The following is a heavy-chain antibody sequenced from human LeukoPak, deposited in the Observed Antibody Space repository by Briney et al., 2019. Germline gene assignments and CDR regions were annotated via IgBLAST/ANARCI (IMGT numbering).Heavy chain of an antibody. V-gene: IGHV1-2*02. Sequence: GASVKVSCKASGYTFTGYYMHWVRQAPGQGLEWMGWINPNSGDTGYAQKFQGRVTMTRDTSITTAYMELSSLTSEDTAVYFCARSGFGAGIAFDPWGQGTLVTVSS. J-gene: IGHJ5*02. D-gene: IGHD3-22*01. CDR3: ARSGFGAGIAFDP. CDR1: GYTFTGYY. CDR2: INPNSGDT.